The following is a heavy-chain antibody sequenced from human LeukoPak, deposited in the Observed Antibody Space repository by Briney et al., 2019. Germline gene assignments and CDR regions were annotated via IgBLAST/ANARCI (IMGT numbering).Heavy chain of an antibody. J-gene: IGHJ3*02. D-gene: IGHD3-22*01. V-gene: IGHV3-53*01. CDR2: IYSGGST. Sequence: GGSLRLSRAASGFTVSSNYMNWVRQAPGKGLEWVSVIYSGGSTHYADSVKGRFTISRDNSKNTLYLQMNSLTAEDTAVYYCANYYDSSGPTAGAFDIWGQGTMVTVSS. CDR1: GFTVSSNY. CDR3: ANYYDSSGPTAGAFDI.